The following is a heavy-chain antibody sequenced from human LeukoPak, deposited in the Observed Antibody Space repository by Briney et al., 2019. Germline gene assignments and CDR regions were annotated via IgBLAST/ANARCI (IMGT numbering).Heavy chain of an antibody. CDR1: GFTFSDYY. Sequence: GGSLRLSCAASGFTFSDYYMSWIRQAPGKGLEWVANIKQDGSEKYYVDSVKGRFTISRDNAKNSLYLQMNSLRAEDTAVYYCAREKDYYDSSGYSSYYYGMDVWGQGTTVTVSS. D-gene: IGHD3-22*01. CDR2: IKQDGSEK. CDR3: AREKDYYDSSGYSSYYYGMDV. J-gene: IGHJ6*02. V-gene: IGHV3-7*01.